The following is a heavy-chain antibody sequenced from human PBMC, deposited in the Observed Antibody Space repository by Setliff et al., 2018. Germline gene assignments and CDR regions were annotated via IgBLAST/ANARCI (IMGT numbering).Heavy chain of an antibody. CDR3: ARGDFYYYFYMDV. CDR2: IIPMFGTT. V-gene: IGHV1-69*05. CDR1: GGTFSTYA. J-gene: IGHJ6*03. Sequence: ASVKVSCKASGGTFSTYAISWVRQAPGQGLEWMGGIIPMFGTTNYAQKFQGRVTITTDKSTSTAYMELSSLRSEDTAIYYCARGDFYYYFYMDVWGKGTTVTVSS.